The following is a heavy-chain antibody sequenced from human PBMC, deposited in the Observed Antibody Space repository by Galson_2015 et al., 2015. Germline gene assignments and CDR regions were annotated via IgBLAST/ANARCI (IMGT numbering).Heavy chain of an antibody. J-gene: IGHJ4*02. CDR2: LSYDGRNK. D-gene: IGHD3-3*01. Sequence: SLRLSCAASGFTFSSYTMHWVRQAPGKGLEWVAVLSYDGRNKYYADSVKGRFTISRDNSKNTLFLQMNSLRVEDTAVYYCTGARDYFDLGPGYWGQGTLVTVSS. V-gene: IGHV3-30*04. CDR1: GFTFSSYT. CDR3: TGARDYFDLGPGY.